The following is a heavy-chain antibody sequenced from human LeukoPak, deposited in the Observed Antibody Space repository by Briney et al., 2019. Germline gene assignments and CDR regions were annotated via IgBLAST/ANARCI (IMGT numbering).Heavy chain of an antibody. CDR3: ARHVGYCSGRSCYGVAFDI. D-gene: IGHD2-15*01. V-gene: IGHV4-59*08. J-gene: IGHJ3*02. Sequence: PSETLSLTCTVSGGSISSYYWSWIRQPPGKGLEWIEYIYYSGSTKYNPSLKSRVTISVDTSKNQFSLKLSSVTAADTAVYYCARHVGYCSGRSCYGVAFDIWGRGTMVTVSS. CDR1: GGSISSYY. CDR2: IYYSGST.